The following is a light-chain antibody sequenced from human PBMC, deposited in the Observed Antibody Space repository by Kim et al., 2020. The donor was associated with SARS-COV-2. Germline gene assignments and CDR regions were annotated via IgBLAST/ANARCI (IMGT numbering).Light chain of an antibody. Sequence: GQSITISCTGTSSDVGGYNYVSWYQQHPGKAPKLMIYDVSNRPSGVSNRFSGSKSGNTASLTISGLQAEDEADYYCSSYTSSSTRVLGTGTKVTVL. CDR2: DVS. CDR1: SSDVGGYNY. V-gene: IGLV2-14*03. CDR3: SSYTSSSTRV. J-gene: IGLJ1*01.